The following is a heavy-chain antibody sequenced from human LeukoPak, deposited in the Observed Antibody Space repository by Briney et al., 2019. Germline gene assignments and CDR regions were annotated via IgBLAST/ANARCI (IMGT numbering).Heavy chain of an antibody. CDR2: ISSSSSYI. V-gene: IGHV3-21*01. CDR3: ASIVAAAGKGGDY. CDR1: GFTFSSHS. Sequence: GGSLRLSCAASGFTFSSHSMNWVRQAPGKGLEWVSSISSSSSYIYYADSVKGRFTISRDNAKNSLYLQMNSLRAEDTAVYYCASIVAAAGKGGDYWGQGTLVTVSS. D-gene: IGHD6-13*01. J-gene: IGHJ4*02.